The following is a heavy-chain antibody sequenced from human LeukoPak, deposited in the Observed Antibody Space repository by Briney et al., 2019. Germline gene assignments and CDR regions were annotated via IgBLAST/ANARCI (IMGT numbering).Heavy chain of an antibody. D-gene: IGHD2-2*01. J-gene: IGHJ6*03. CDR2: IIPICGTA. Sequence: SVKVSCKASGGTFSSYASSWVRQAPGQGLEWMGGIIPICGTANYAQKFQGRVTITTDESTSTAYMELRSLRSEDTAVYYCARGQIVVVPAATYYYYYMDVWGKGTTVTVSS. CDR1: GGTFSSYA. CDR3: ARGQIVVVPAATYYYYYMDV. V-gene: IGHV1-69*05.